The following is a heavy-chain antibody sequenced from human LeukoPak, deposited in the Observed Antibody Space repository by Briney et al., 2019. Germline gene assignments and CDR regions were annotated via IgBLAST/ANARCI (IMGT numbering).Heavy chain of an antibody. J-gene: IGHJ4*02. D-gene: IGHD5-24*01. CDR3: ARDRSPHLERDGYNYGDDY. CDR2: ISSSGSTI. CDR1: GFTFSDYY. V-gene: IGHV3-11*01. Sequence: GGSLRLSCAASGFTFSDYYMIWMRPAPGKGREGVSYISSSGSTIYYADSVKGRFTISRDNAKDSLYLQIKSLNAEDTAGYYCARDRSPHLERDGYNYGDDYWGQGTLVTVSS.